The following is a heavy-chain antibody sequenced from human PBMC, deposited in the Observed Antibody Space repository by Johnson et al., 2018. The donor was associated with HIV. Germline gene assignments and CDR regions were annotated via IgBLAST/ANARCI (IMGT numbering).Heavy chain of an antibody. V-gene: IGHV3-66*01. CDR2: IYSGGST. D-gene: IGHD1-26*01. J-gene: IGHJ3*02. Sequence: EVQLVESGGGLVQPGGSLRLSCAASGFTVSSNYMSWVRQAPGKGLEWVSVIYSGGSTSYADSVKGRFTISRDNSKNTLYLQMNSLRAEDTAVYYCAKDSDFKWELSPTGAFDIWGQGTMVTVSS. CDR1: GFTVSSNY. CDR3: AKDSDFKWELSPTGAFDI.